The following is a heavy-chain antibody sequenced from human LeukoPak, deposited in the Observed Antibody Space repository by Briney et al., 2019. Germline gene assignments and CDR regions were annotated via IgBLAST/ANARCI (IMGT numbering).Heavy chain of an antibody. CDR2: INHSGST. Sequence: PSETLSLTCTVSGYSISSGYYWGWIRQPPGKGLEWIGEINHSGSTNYNPSLKSRVTISVDTSKNQFSLKLSSVTAADTAVYYCATAVAVAADYVTPESNWFDPWGQGTLVTVSS. V-gene: IGHV4-38-2*02. D-gene: IGHD6-13*01. J-gene: IGHJ5*02. CDR3: ATAVAVAADYVTPESNWFDP. CDR1: GYSISSGYY.